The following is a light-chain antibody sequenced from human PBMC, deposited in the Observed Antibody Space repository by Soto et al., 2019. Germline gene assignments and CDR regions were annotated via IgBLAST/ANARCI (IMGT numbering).Light chain of an antibody. V-gene: IGLV2-8*01. CDR1: SSDVGRYNY. CDR3: KSYAGSNTYV. J-gene: IGLJ1*01. Sequence: QSALTQPPSASGSLGQSVTIPCTGTSSDVGRYNYVSWYQQHPGKVPKLLIYEVSNRPSGVPDRFSGSKSGNTASLTVSGLQAADEADYFCKSYAGSNTYVFGSGTKVTVL. CDR2: EVS.